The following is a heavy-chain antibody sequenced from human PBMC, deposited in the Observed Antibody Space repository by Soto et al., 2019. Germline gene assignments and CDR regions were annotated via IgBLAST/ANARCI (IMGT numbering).Heavy chain of an antibody. CDR1: GGSFTGYF. CDR3: ARGPNWNDRSFDY. CDR2: INRSGSS. Sequence: PSETLSLTCVVYGGSFTGYFWSWIRQSPGTGLEWIGQINRSGSSNYNPSLKSRVTISVDTSKNEVSLKLSSVTAADTAVYFCARGPNWNDRSFDYWGLGTLVTVSS. D-gene: IGHD1-1*01. V-gene: IGHV4-34*01. J-gene: IGHJ4*02.